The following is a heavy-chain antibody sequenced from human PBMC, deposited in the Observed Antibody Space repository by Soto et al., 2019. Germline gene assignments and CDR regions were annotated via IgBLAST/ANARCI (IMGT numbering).Heavy chain of an antibody. D-gene: IGHD6-19*01. V-gene: IGHV1-69*06. CDR2: IIPIFGTA. Sequence: ASVKVSCKASGGTFSSYAISWVRQAPGQGLEWMGGIIPIFGTANYAQKFQGRVTITADKSTSTAYMELSSLRSEDTAVYYCARETLSGWYYYYGTDVWGQGTTVTVSS. CDR3: ARETLSGWYYYYGTDV. CDR1: GGTFSSYA. J-gene: IGHJ6*02.